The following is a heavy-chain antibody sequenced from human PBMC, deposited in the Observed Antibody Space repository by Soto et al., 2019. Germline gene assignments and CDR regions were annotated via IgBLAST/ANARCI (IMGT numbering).Heavy chain of an antibody. Sequence: SQTLSLTRAIPGDSVSSNSAAWNWIRQSPSRGLEWLGRTYYRSKWYNDYAVSVKSRITINPDTSKNQFSLQLNSVTPEDTAVYYCAILGIQLRTRSYYYYGMGICGQGTTVTVSS. CDR1: GDSVSSNSAA. CDR3: AILGIQLRTRSYYYYGMGI. D-gene: IGHD5-18*01. V-gene: IGHV6-1*01. CDR2: TYYRSKWYN. J-gene: IGHJ6*02.